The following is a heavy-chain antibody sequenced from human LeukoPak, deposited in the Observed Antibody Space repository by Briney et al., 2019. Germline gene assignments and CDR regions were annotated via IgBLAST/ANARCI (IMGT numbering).Heavy chain of an antibody. CDR3: ARGGYDYGDSSDF. CDR2: INPNNGDS. Sequence: GAPVNVSCTASGYPFTPYYIHCVRQAPGQGLEWMGCINPNNGDSKYAQKFQRGVTMTRATSIATAYMEVSRLTSDDTAVYVCARGGYDYGDSSDFWGQGTLVTVSS. CDR1: GYPFTPYY. J-gene: IGHJ4*02. V-gene: IGHV1-2*02. D-gene: IGHD4-17*01.